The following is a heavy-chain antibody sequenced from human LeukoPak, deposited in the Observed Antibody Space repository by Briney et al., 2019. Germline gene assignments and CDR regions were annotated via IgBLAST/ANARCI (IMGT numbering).Heavy chain of an antibody. CDR2: INPSGGST. CDR3: ARDCGGDCYRGFRFDP. V-gene: IGHV1-46*01. J-gene: IGHJ5*02. Sequence: GASVKVSCKASGYTFTSYYMHWVRQAPGQGLEWMGIINPSGGSTSYAQKFQGRVTMTRDTSTSTVYMELSSLRSEDTAVYYCARDCGGDCYRGFRFDPWGQGTLVTVSS. CDR1: GYTFTSYY. D-gene: IGHD2-21*02.